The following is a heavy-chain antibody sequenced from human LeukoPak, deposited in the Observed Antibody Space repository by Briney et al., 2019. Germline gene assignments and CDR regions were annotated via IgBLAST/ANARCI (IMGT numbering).Heavy chain of an antibody. D-gene: IGHD3-22*01. CDR2: ISYDGSNK. Sequence: GGSLRLSCAASGFTFSSYGMHWVRQAPGKGLEWVAVISYDGSNKYYADSVKGRFTISRDNSKNTLYLQMNGLRAEDTAVYYCARPLTMIVVVPDGFDYWGQGTLVTVSS. CDR1: GFTFSSYG. J-gene: IGHJ4*02. CDR3: ARPLTMIVVVPDGFDY. V-gene: IGHV3-30*03.